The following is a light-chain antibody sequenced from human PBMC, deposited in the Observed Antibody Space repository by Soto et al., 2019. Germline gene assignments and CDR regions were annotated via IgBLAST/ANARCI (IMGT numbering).Light chain of an antibody. CDR2: DAS. CDR3: QHCHHWPLT. V-gene: IGKV3-15*01. CDR1: QGISSE. Sequence: EIVMTQSPATLSVSPGERATLSCGASQGISSELVWNQQKPVQPPRLLIYDASTRATRVPARFTGSGSCSDFSLTICGLQSEYFAFYYCQHCHHWPLTSGQGTRLE. J-gene: IGKJ2*01.